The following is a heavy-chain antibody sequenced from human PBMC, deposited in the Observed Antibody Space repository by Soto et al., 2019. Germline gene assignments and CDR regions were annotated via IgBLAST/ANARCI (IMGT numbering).Heavy chain of an antibody. CDR3: ARYFDY. Sequence: SETLSLTCAVYGGSFSGYYWSWIRQPPGKGLEWIGEINHSGSTNYNPSLKSRVTISVDTSKNQFSLKLSSVTAADTAVYYCARYFDYWGQGTLVTVSS. J-gene: IGHJ4*02. V-gene: IGHV4-34*01. CDR1: GGSFSGYY. CDR2: INHSGST.